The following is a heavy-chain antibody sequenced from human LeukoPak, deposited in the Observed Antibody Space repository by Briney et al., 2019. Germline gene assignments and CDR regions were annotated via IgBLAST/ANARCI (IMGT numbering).Heavy chain of an antibody. CDR2: IKQDGSEE. CDR1: GFTFSSHW. CDR3: ARAGAYVYYYYMDV. Sequence: PGGSQRLSCAASGFTFSSHWMSWVRQAPGKGLEWVANIKQDGSEEYYVDSVKGRFTISRDNAKNSLYLQMNSLRAEDTAVYYCARAGAYVYYYYMDVWGKGTTVTVSS. J-gene: IGHJ6*03. V-gene: IGHV3-7*01. D-gene: IGHD3-10*01.